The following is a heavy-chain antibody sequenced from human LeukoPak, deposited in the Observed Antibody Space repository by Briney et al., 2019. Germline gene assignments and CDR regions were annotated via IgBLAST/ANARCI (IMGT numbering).Heavy chain of an antibody. D-gene: IGHD3-3*01. CDR1: GFTFSSYA. CDR3: GRGYTILGVVIIADYYYGMAV. J-gene: IGHJ6*02. Sequence: GGSLRLSCAASGFTFSSYAMHWVRQAPGKGLEWVAVISYDGSNKYYADSVKGRFTISRDNSKNTLYLQMNSLRAEDTAVYYCGRGYTILGVVIIADYYYGMAVGGQGPTATVSS. CDR2: ISYDGSNK. V-gene: IGHV3-30-3*01.